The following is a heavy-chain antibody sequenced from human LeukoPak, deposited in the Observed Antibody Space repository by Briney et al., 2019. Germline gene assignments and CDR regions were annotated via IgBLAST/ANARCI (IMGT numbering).Heavy chain of an antibody. CDR3: ATDLIHYYASGAKT. J-gene: IGHJ5*02. CDR2: ITTSSSYI. CDR1: GFTFSSYW. V-gene: IGHV3-21*01. Sequence: GGSLRLPCATSGFTFSSYWMHWVRQAPGKGLVWVSSITTSSSYIYYADSVKGRFTISRDNAKNSLFLQMNSLRAEDTAVYYCATDLIHYYASGAKTWGQGTLVTVSS. D-gene: IGHD3-10*01.